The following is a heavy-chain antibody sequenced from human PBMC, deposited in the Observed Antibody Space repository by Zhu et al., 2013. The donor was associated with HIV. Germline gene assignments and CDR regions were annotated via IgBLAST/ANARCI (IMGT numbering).Heavy chain of an antibody. V-gene: IGHV1-69*01. CDR2: IIPIFRTA. Sequence: QVQLVQSGAEVKKPGSSVKVSCKASGGTFRNFAISWVRQAPGQGLEWMGGIIPIFRTADYTQKFQGRVTITADDSMSTAYMELSSLRSDDTAVYYCARGTLRDSITPADRLYYYPFDIWGQGTMVTVSS. D-gene: IGHD3-10*01. CDR3: ARGTLRDSITPADRLYYYPFDI. CDR1: GGTFRNFA. J-gene: IGHJ3*02.